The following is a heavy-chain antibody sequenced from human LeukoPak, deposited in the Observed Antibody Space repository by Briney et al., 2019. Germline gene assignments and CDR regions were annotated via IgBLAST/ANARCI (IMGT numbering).Heavy chain of an antibody. CDR3: ARPDEDRGYSYGYNY. CDR2: IIPIFGTA. J-gene: IGHJ4*02. V-gene: IGHV1-69*13. Sequence: VASVKVSCKASGGTFSSYAISWVRQAPGQGLEWMGGIIPIFGTANYAQKFQGRVTITADESTSTAYMELSSLRFEDTAVYYCARPDEDRGYSYGYNYWGQGTLVTVSS. CDR1: GGTFSSYA. D-gene: IGHD5-18*01.